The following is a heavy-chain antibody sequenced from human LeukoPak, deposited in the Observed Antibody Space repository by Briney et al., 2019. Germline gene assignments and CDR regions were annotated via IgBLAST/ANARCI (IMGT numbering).Heavy chain of an antibody. CDR1: GYTFTGYY. V-gene: IGHV1-2*02. D-gene: IGHD3/OR15-3a*01. J-gene: IGHJ6*02. Sequence: GASVKVSCKASGYTFTGYYMHWVRQAPGQGLEWMGWINPNSGGTNYAQKFQGRVTMTRDTSISTAYMELSRLRSDDTAVYYCARDGLDRRWFYYYGMDVWGQGTTVTVSS. CDR2: INPNSGGT. CDR3: ARDGLDRRWFYYYGMDV.